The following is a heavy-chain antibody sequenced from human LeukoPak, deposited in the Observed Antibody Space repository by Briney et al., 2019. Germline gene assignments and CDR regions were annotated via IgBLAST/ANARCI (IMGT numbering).Heavy chain of an antibody. CDR2: IYSGGST. Sequence: GGSLRLSCAASGFTVSFNYMSWVRQAPRKGLGWISVIYSGGSTYYADSVKGRFTISRDDSKNTLYLQMNSLRAEDTAIYYCARAQWRTYSYYYMDVWGKGTTVTVSS. J-gene: IGHJ6*03. CDR3: ARAQWRTYSYYYMDV. CDR1: GFTVSFNY. D-gene: IGHD6-19*01. V-gene: IGHV3-53*01.